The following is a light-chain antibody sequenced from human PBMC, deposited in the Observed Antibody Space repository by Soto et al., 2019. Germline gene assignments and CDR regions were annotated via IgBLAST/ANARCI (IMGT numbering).Light chain of an antibody. J-gene: IGKJ4*01. CDR3: KQYYISPPT. CDR2: WAS. V-gene: IGKV4-1*01. Sequence: DIVMTQSPDSLAVSLGERATINCKSSQSVFYNFNSKNYLAWYQQKPGQPPKLLVHWASIRESGVPERFSGSGSATDFTLTISSLQADDVADYYCKQYYISPPTFGGGTKVEIK. CDR1: QSVFYNFNSKNY.